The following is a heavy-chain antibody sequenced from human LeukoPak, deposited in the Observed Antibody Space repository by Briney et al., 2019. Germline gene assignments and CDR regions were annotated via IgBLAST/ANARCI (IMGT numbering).Heavy chain of an antibody. CDR1: GFPFSSYA. D-gene: IGHD2-2*02. V-gene: IGHV3-23*01. J-gene: IGHJ2*01. CDR2: IRGNDERA. CDR3: VRNGCSATNCYIFLGDWYFDL. Sequence: GGSLRLSCAASGFPFSSYAMGWVRQAPGKGLEWVSSIRGNDERAFYADSAKGRFTISRDNSKNTVSLQMTSLEVEDTAVYYCVRNGCSATNCYIFLGDWYFDLWGRGTLVTVSS.